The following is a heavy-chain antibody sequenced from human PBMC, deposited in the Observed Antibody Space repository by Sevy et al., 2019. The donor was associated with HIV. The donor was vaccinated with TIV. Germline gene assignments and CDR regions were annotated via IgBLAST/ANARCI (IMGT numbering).Heavy chain of an antibody. J-gene: IGHJ4*02. CDR1: GSSFSRYW. CDR3: ARDPRYGDYVGHYYFDY. D-gene: IGHD4-17*01. Sequence: GGSLRLSCAASGSSFSRYWMSWVRQAPEKGLEWVANINEEGNKKYYVGSVKGRFTISRDNTKNSLFLQMNSLTDEDTAVYYCARDPRYGDYVGHYYFDYWGQGALVTVSS. V-gene: IGHV3-7*01. CDR2: INEEGNKK.